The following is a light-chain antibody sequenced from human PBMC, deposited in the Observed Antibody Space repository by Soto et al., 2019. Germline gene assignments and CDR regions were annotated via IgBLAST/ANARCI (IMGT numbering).Light chain of an antibody. CDR2: DAS. Sequence: DIQMTQSPSTLSASLGDTVTMAFRASQRISRWLSWYQQKAGKAPKLLIYDASTLQTGVASRFSGSMSGTEFTLTITGLQPDDSATYYCKQYNSYWTFGPGTKVDIK. CDR1: QRISRW. J-gene: IGKJ1*01. V-gene: IGKV1-5*01. CDR3: KQYNSYWT.